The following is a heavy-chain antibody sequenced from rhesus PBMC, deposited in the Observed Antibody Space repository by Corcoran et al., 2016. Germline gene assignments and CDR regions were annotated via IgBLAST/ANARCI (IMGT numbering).Heavy chain of an antibody. J-gene: IGHJ4*01. CDR1: GGSFSGYY. CDR3: ARVDIWNGKIDY. D-gene: IGHD3-3*01. CDR2: SSGSSGST. Sequence: QVQLQESGPGLVKPSETLSLSCAVSGGSFSGYYWGWIRQPPGKGLEWIGYSSGSSGSTDYNPSLKSRVTISTDTSKNQFSLKLSSVTAADTAVYYCARVDIWNGKIDYWGQGVLVTVSS. V-gene: IGHV4-165*01.